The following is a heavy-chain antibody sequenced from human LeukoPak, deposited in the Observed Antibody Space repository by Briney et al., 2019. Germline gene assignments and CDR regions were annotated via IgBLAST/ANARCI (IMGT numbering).Heavy chain of an antibody. J-gene: IGHJ4*02. V-gene: IGHV3-9*01. D-gene: IGHD1-26*01. CDR1: GFTFDDYA. CDR2: ISWNSGSI. Sequence: PGGSLRLSCAASGFTFDDYAMHWVRQAPGKGLEWVSGISWNSGSIGYADSVKGRFTISRDNAKNSLYLQMSSLRAEDTAVYYCASTGSYSPFDYWGQGTLVTVSS. CDR3: ASTGSYSPFDY.